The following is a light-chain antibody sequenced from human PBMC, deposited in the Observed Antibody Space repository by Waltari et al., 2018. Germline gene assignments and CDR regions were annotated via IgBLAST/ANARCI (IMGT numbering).Light chain of an antibody. V-gene: IGLV2-14*01. CDR3: CSYSSSRTFDWV. Sequence: QSALTQPASVSGSPRPSIPTSCTGSSRDIGNYNFVSCYQQFPGKAPKLMIFEVNRRPSGVSSRFSGSKSGNTASLTISGLQAEDEADYYCCSYSSSRTFDWVFGGGTKLTVL. CDR1: SRDIGNYNF. J-gene: IGLJ3*02. CDR2: EVN.